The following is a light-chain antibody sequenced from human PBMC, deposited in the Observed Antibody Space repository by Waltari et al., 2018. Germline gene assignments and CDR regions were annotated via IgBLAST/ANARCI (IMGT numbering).Light chain of an antibody. CDR1: QSVGSN. CDR2: GAS. J-gene: IGKJ1*01. CDR3: QQYNKWPRT. Sequence: EIVMTQSPVTLSVSPGERATLSCRASQSVGSNLAWYQQKPGQAPSLLTYGASTRANGIPGRFSGSGSGTEFTLTLSSLQSEDFAVYYCQQYNKWPRTFGQGTKVEIK. V-gene: IGKV3-15*01.